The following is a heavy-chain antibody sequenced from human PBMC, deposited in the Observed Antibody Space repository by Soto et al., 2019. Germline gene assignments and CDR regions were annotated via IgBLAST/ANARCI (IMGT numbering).Heavy chain of an antibody. J-gene: IGHJ3*02. CDR2: INPRDSAE. Sequence: GESLKISCKGFDYRFAAYWIGWVRQMPGQGLEWMVVINPRDSAEYSPPFEGQVTISADKYINTAFLQWRSPKASDTAMYYCASPDHTKEVWYHTDEIWGQGTMGTVSS. CDR3: ASPDHTKEVWYHTDEI. V-gene: IGHV5-51*01. CDR1: DYRFAAYW. D-gene: IGHD2-2*01.